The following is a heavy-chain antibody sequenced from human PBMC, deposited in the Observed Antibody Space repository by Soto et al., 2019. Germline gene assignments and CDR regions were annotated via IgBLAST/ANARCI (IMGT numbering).Heavy chain of an antibody. CDR2: IVVGSGNT. Sequence: SVKVSCKASGFTFTSSAVQWVRQARGQRLEWIGWIVVGSGNTNYAQKFQERVTITRDMSTSTAYMKLSSLRSEDAAVYYCAALWAYCSSTSCYKGIEFDYWGQGTLVTVSS. CDR3: AALWAYCSSTSCYKGIEFDY. J-gene: IGHJ4*02. CDR1: GFTFTSSA. V-gene: IGHV1-58*01. D-gene: IGHD2-2*01.